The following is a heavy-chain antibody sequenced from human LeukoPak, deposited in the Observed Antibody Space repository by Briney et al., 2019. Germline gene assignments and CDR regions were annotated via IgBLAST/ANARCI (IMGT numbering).Heavy chain of an antibody. J-gene: IGHJ3*01. CDR1: GGSMSSSSFY. CDR3: ARHLLPAARPDCSFDV. Sequence: SETLSLTCTVSGGSMSSSSFYWGWIRQPPGKGLEWIATIYYRGSDYYNPSLKSRLTISADTSKNQFSLSLTSVTAADTAVYYCARHLLPAARPDCSFDVWGQGTTVIVSP. V-gene: IGHV4-39*01. CDR2: IYYRGSD. D-gene: IGHD2-2*01.